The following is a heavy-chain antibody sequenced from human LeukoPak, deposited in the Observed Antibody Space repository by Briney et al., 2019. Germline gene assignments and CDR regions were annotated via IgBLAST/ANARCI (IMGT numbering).Heavy chain of an antibody. D-gene: IGHD2-21*01. CDR1: GGVFTTYT. CDR2: IIPFLGTT. J-gene: IGHJ4*02. Sequence: ASVKVSCKASGGVFTTYTMSWVRQAPGQGLEWMGSIIPFLGTTNYAQKFQGRVTITADEPTRTAYMELPYVRSDDTAVYYCTKIPNVIVFTHYFEYWGQGTLVTVSS. V-gene: IGHV1-69*08. CDR3: TKIPNVIVFTHYFEY.